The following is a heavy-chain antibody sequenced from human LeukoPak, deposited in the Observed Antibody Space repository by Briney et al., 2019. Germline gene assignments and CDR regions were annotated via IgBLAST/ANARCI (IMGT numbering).Heavy chain of an antibody. J-gene: IGHJ6*03. V-gene: IGHV3-23*01. CDR2: ISGSGGST. D-gene: IGHD3-9*01. CDR1: GFTLSSYA. Sequence: GGSLRLSCAASGFTLSSYAMSWVRQTPGKGLEWVSGISGSGGSTYIADSVRGRFTISRYNSKNTLYLQMNSLRAEDTAVYYCAKDGRGYDILTGYTLDYYYMDVWGKGTTVTASS. CDR3: AKDGRGYDILTGYTLDYYYMDV.